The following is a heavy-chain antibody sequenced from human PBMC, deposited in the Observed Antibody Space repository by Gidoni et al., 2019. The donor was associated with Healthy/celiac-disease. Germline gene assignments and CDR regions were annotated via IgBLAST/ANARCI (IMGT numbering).Heavy chain of an antibody. V-gene: IGHV1-2*04. CDR3: ARGHVLRYFDWLNDYYYYGMDV. CDR1: GYTFTGYY. Sequence: QVHLVQSGAAVQKPGASVTVSCKASGYTFTGYYIPWVRQAPGQGLEWMGWINPNSGGTNYAQKFQGWVTMTRDTSISTAYRELSRRRSDDTAVYYWARGHVLRYFDWLNDYYYYGMDVWGQGTTVTVSS. CDR2: INPNSGGT. D-gene: IGHD3-9*01. J-gene: IGHJ6*02.